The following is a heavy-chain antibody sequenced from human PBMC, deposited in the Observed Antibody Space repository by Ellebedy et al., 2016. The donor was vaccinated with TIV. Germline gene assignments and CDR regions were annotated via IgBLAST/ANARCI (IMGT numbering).Heavy chain of an antibody. CDR1: GFTFTSYG. CDR3: AREVMSVTTRGAFDI. CDR2: ISAYNGRT. Sequence: ASVKVSCKASGFTFTSYGLSWVRQAPGQGLEWMGWISAYNGRTSFAQMFQARLTMTTDASTSTAYMELRGLRSDDTAVYYCAREVMSVTTRGAFDIWGQGTMVTVSS. J-gene: IGHJ3*02. V-gene: IGHV1-18*01. D-gene: IGHD1-14*01.